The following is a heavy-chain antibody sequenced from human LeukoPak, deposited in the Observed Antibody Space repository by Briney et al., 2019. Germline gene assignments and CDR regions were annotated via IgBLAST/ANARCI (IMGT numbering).Heavy chain of an antibody. D-gene: IGHD2-21*02. J-gene: IGHJ4*02. Sequence: GGSLRLSCAASGFTFSSYSMNWVRQAPGKGLEWVSYISSSSSTIYYADSVKGRFTISRDNAKNSLYLQMNSLRAEDTAVYYCATGEDIVVVTANDYWGQGTLVTVSS. CDR1: GFTFSSYS. CDR3: ATGEDIVVVTANDY. CDR2: ISSSSSTI. V-gene: IGHV3-48*04.